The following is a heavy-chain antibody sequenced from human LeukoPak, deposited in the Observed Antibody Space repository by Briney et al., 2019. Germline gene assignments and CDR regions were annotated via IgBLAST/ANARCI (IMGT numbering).Heavy chain of an antibody. Sequence: ASVKVSCKASGYTFTGYYMHWVRQAPGQGLEWMGWINPNSGGTKYAQKFQGRVTMTRDTSISTAYMELSRLRSDDTAVYYCARAVTMVRGVNRPFDYWGQGTLVTVSS. CDR2: INPNSGGT. V-gene: IGHV1-2*02. D-gene: IGHD3-10*01. CDR1: GYTFTGYY. CDR3: ARAVTMVRGVNRPFDY. J-gene: IGHJ4*02.